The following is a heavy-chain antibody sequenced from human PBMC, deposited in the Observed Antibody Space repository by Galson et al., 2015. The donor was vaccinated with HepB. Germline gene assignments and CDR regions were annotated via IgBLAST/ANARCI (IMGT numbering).Heavy chain of an antibody. Sequence: SLRLSCADSGFTFSSYGMHWVRQAPGKGLEWVAVISYDGSNNYYADSVKGRFTISRDNSKNTLYLQMNSLRAEDTAVYYCAKDRFPSYYYDSSGYAPYFDCWGQGTLFTVSS. J-gene: IGHJ4*02. CDR2: ISYDGSNN. CDR1: GFTFSSYG. D-gene: IGHD3-22*01. CDR3: AKDRFPSYYYDSSGYAPYFDC. V-gene: IGHV3-30*18.